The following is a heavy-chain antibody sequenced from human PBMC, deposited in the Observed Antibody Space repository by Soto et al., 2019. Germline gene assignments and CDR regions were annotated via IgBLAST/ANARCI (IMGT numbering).Heavy chain of an antibody. CDR3: ARGGVTIFGVVIIPREVYFDY. Sequence: RASVKVSCKASGYTFTSYGISWVRQAPGQGLEWMGWISAYNGNTNYAQKLQGRVTMTTDTSTSTAYMELRGLRSDDTAVYYCARGGVTIFGVVIIPREVYFDYWGQGTLVTVSS. D-gene: IGHD3-3*01. CDR2: ISAYNGNT. CDR1: GYTFTSYG. J-gene: IGHJ4*02. V-gene: IGHV1-18*04.